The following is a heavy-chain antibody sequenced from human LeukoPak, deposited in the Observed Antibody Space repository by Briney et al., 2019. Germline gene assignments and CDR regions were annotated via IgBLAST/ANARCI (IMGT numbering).Heavy chain of an antibody. CDR1: GDSISSSGYS. J-gene: IGHJ4*02. CDR2: IYYSGST. Sequence: SETLSLTCAVSGDSISSSGYSWNWIRQPPGKGLEWIGYIYYSGSTNYNPSLKSRVTISVDTSKNQFSLKLSSVTAADTAVYYCARDGWLGVYFDYWGQGTLVTVSS. CDR3: ARDGWLGVYFDY. V-gene: IGHV4-61*08. D-gene: IGHD5-12*01.